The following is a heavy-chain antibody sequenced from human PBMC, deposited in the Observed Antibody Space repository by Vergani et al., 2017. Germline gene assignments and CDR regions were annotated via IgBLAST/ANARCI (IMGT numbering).Heavy chain of an antibody. Sequence: EVQLLESGGGLVQPGGSLRLSCAASGFTFSSYAMSWVRQAPGKGLEWVSAISGSGGSTYYADSVKGRFTISRNNSKNTLYLQMNSLRAEDTAVYYCAKDNIVEVPAAIYGGYYYGMDVWGQGTTVTVSS. D-gene: IGHD2-2*02. CDR2: ISGSGGST. CDR1: GFTFSSYA. J-gene: IGHJ6*02. CDR3: AKDNIVEVPAAIYGGYYYGMDV. V-gene: IGHV3-23*01.